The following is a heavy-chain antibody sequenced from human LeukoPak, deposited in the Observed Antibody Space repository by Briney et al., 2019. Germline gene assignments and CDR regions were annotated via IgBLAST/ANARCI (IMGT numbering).Heavy chain of an antibody. CDR1: GYTFTSYD. CDR3: ARGGRADCGGDCYSFYYYYYMDV. CDR2: MNPNSGNT. D-gene: IGHD2-21*02. Sequence: ASVKVSCKASGYTFTSYDINWVRQATGQGLEWMGWMNPNSGNTGYAQKFQGRVTMTRNTSISTAYMELSSLRSEDTAVYYCARGGRADCGGDCYSFYYYYYMDVWGKGTTVTISS. J-gene: IGHJ6*03. V-gene: IGHV1-8*01.